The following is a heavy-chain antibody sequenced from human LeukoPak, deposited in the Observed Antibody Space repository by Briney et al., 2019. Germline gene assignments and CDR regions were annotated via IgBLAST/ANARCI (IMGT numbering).Heavy chain of an antibody. V-gene: IGHV3-30-3*01. Sequence: GGSLRLSCAASAFTLSSHTVHWVRQTPGKGLEWVAVISYDGSTKHYADSVKGRFTISRDNAKNSLYLQMNSLRVEDTAFYYCAKDNRRHYTSGPNPDSLHWGQGALVTVSS. CDR3: AKDNRRHYTSGPNPDSLH. J-gene: IGHJ4*02. CDR1: AFTLSSHT. CDR2: ISYDGSTK. D-gene: IGHD6-19*01.